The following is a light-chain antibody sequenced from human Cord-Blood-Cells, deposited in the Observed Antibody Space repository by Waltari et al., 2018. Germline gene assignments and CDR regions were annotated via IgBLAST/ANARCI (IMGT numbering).Light chain of an antibody. V-gene: IGLV3-1*01. Sequence: SYELTQPPSVSVSPGQTDSITCSGAKLGDKYACWYQQKPGQSPVLVIYQDSKRPSGIPERFSGSNSGNTATLTISGTQAMDEADYYCQAWDSSTAVFGGGTKLTVL. CDR1: KLGDKY. CDR3: QAWDSSTAV. J-gene: IGLJ3*02. CDR2: QDS.